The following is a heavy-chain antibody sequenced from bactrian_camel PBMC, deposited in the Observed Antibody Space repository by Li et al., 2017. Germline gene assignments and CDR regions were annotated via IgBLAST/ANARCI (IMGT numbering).Heavy chain of an antibody. CDR2: VDSSGCRT. Sequence: VQLVESGGGLVQPGGSLRVSCAASGFTFSSYFMSWVRQTPGKGLEWVAGVDSSGCRTYYAESVRGRFTISRDNAKRTLYLQLSSLKSDDTALYYCVAGSDFGYWGQGTQVTVS. CDR1: GFTFSSYF. CDR3: VAGSDFGY. V-gene: IGHV3S40*01. J-gene: IGHJ6*01.